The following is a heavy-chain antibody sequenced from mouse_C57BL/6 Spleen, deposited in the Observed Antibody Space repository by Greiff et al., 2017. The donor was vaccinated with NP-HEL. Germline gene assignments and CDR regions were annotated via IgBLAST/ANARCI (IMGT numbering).Heavy chain of an antibody. V-gene: IGHV1-7*01. CDR3: EKKKGKENDAMDY. J-gene: IGHJ4*01. D-gene: IGHD2-1*01. CDR2: INPSSGYT. Sequence: VQLQQSGAELAKPGASVKLSCKASGYTFTSYWMHWVKQRPGQGLEWIGYINPSSGYTKYNQKFKDKATLTADKSSSTAYMQLRSLTYEENAVKEGEKKKGKENDAMDYWGQGTSVTGSS. CDR1: GYTFTSYW.